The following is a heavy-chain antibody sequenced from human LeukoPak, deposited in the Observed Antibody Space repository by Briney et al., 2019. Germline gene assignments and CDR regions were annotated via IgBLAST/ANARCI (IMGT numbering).Heavy chain of an antibody. J-gene: IGHJ3*02. CDR3: ARGGDYALDAFDI. CDR2: GDYSGGT. D-gene: IGHD4-17*01. CDR1: GDSFRSVKDY. V-gene: IGHV4-39*07. Sequence: SETLSLTCSVSGDSFRSVKDYWAWIRQPPGKGLEWIASGDYSGGTYYSPSLKSRVTISVDRSKNQFSLKLSSVTAADTAVYYCARGGDYALDAFDIWGQGTMVTVSS.